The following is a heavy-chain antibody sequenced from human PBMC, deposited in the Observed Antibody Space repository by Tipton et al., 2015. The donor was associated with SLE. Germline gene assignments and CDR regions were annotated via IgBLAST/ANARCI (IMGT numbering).Heavy chain of an antibody. J-gene: IGHJ5*02. D-gene: IGHD6-19*01. CDR3: ASGEDSSGRRCWFDP. CDR2: ISYDGSNK. V-gene: IGHV3-30*04. Sequence: SLRLSCAASGFTFSSYAMHWVRQAPGKGLEWVAVISYDGSNKYYADSVKGRFTISRDNSKNTLYLQMNSLGAEDTAVYYCASGEDSSGRRCWFDPWGQGTLVTVSS. CDR1: GFTFSSYA.